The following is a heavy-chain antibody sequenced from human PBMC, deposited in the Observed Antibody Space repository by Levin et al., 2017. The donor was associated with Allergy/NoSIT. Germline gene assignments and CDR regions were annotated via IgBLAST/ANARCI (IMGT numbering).Heavy chain of an antibody. J-gene: IGHJ6*03. Sequence: PGESLKISCKASGYTFTSYGISWVRRAPGQGLEWMGWISAYNGNTNYAQKLQGRVTMTTDTSTSTAYMELRSLRSDDTAVYYCARAGYYYYYYMDVWGKGTTVTVSS. CDR2: ISAYNGNT. CDR3: ARAGYYYYYYMDV. CDR1: GYTFTSYG. V-gene: IGHV1-18*01.